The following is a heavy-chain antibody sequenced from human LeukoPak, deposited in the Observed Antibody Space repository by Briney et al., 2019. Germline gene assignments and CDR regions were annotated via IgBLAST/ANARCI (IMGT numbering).Heavy chain of an antibody. V-gene: IGHV1-46*01. CDR2: IYPSTGST. Sequence: ASVKVSCKSSAYTFTTYYIHWVRQAPGQGLEWIGMIYPSTGSTYYAQRFQGRVTMTRDTSTSTVYMELGSLTSDDTVVYYCARDWRIALVRGVINVPGGMNVWGQGTTVTVSS. D-gene: IGHD3-10*01. CDR3: ARDWRIALVRGVINVPGGMNV. J-gene: IGHJ6*02. CDR1: AYTFTTYY.